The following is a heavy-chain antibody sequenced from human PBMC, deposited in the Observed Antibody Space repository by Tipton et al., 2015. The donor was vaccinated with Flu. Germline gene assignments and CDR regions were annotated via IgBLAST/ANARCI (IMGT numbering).Heavy chain of an antibody. J-gene: IGHJ6*02. V-gene: IGHV1-8*01. D-gene: IGHD6-19*01. CDR3: ARAEYSSGWIYYYYYGMDV. CDR2: MNPNSGNT. Sequence: QMQLVQSGAEVKKPGASVKVSCKASGYTFTSYDINWVRQATGQGLEWMGWMNPNSGNTGYAQKFQGRVTMTKNTSISTAYMELSSLRSEDTAVYYCARAEYSSGWIYYYYYGMDVWGQGTTVTVSS. CDR1: GYTFTSYD.